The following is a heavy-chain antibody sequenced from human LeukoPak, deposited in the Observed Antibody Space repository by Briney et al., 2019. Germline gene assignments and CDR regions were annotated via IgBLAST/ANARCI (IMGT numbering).Heavy chain of an antibody. J-gene: IGHJ5*02. V-gene: IGHV1-2*02. Sequence: ASVKVSCKASGYTFTGYYMHWVRQAPGQGLGWMGWINPNSGGTNYAQKFQGRVTMTRDTSISTAYMELSRLRSDDTAVYYCARAPRIAAAGSGWFDPWGQGTLVTVSS. CDR1: GYTFTGYY. CDR3: ARAPRIAAAGSGWFDP. CDR2: INPNSGGT. D-gene: IGHD6-13*01.